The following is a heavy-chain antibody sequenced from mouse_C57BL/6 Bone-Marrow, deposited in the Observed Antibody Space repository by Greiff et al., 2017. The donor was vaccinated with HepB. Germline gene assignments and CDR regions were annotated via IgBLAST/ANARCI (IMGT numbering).Heavy chain of an antibody. D-gene: IGHD1-1*01. Sequence: EVQGVESGGDLVKPGGSLKLSCAASGFTFSSYGMSWVRQTPDKRLEWVATISSGGSYTYYPDSVKGRFTISRDNAKNTLYLQMSSLKSEDTAMYYCAWDYYGSSYVRYAMDYWGQGTSVTVSS. V-gene: IGHV5-6*01. CDR2: ISSGGSYT. CDR3: AWDYYGSSYVRYAMDY. J-gene: IGHJ4*01. CDR1: GFTFSSYG.